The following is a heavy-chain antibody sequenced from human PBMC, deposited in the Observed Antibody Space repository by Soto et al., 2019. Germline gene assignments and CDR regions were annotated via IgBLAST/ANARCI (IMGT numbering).Heavy chain of an antibody. CDR1: GFTFNNYA. Sequence: EVQLLESGGGLVQPGGSLRLSCAASGFTFNNYAMTWVRQAPGKGLEWVSAISGGVDTTSYADSVKGRFTVSRDGSKNTLYLQMSSLRAEDTALYYCAKGRGGSGSLTPRVAFWGQGTLVTVSS. CDR2: ISGGVDTT. V-gene: IGHV3-23*01. D-gene: IGHD3-10*01. J-gene: IGHJ4*02. CDR3: AKGRGGSGSLTPRVAF.